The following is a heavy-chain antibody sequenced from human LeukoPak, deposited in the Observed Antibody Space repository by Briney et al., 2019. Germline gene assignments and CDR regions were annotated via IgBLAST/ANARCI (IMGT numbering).Heavy chain of an antibody. V-gene: IGHV1-2*02. J-gene: IGHJ4*02. Sequence: ASVKVSCKASGYTFTGHYLQWVRQAPGQGLEWVGWINPDGGGTNYAQKFQGRVTMTRDTSITTAYMELSSLRSDDTAVFYCATTMTQYSDHALDYWGQGTLVTVSS. CDR2: INPDGGGT. CDR1: GYTFTGHY. CDR3: ATTMTQYSDHALDY. D-gene: IGHD5-18*01.